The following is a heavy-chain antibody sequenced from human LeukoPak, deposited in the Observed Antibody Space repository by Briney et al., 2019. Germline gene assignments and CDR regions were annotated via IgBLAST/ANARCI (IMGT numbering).Heavy chain of an antibody. Sequence: ASVKVSCKASGYTFTGYYIHWVRQAPGQGLEWMGWLNPKSGGTNYAQNFQGRVTMTRDTIINTAYMELSRLSSGDTAVYYCTRNDWNDPWFDPWGQGTLVTVSS. V-gene: IGHV1-2*02. CDR3: TRNDWNDPWFDP. D-gene: IGHD1-1*01. CDR2: LNPKSGGT. CDR1: GYTFTGYY. J-gene: IGHJ5*02.